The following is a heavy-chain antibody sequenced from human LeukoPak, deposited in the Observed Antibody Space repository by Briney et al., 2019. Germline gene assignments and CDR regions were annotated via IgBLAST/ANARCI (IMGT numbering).Heavy chain of an antibody. CDR1: GFTFRTYA. V-gene: IGHV3-30*18. CDR3: AKDFYDTSANGAFDI. Sequence: GGSLRLSCVASGFTFRTYAMHWVRQAPGTGLEWVAVISYDGTNKYYADSLKGRFTISRDNSKNTMYLQVNSLRPGDTAVYYCAKDFYDTSANGAFDIWGHGTMVSVSS. J-gene: IGHJ3*02. D-gene: IGHD2/OR15-2a*01. CDR2: ISYDGTNK.